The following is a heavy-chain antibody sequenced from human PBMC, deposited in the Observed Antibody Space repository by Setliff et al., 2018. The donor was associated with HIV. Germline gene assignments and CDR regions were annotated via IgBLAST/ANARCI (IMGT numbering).Heavy chain of an antibody. J-gene: IGHJ3*02. CDR1: GFTFSRYE. CDR2: ISSSGGTI. V-gene: IGHV3-48*03. D-gene: IGHD4-17*01. Sequence: GGSLRLSCAASGFTFSRYETNWIRQAPGKGLEWVSYISSSGGTIYYADSVKGRFTISRDNAKNSLYLQMNSLRAEDTAVYYCARDSDVTSDAFDIWGQGTMVTVSS. CDR3: ARDSDVTSDAFDI.